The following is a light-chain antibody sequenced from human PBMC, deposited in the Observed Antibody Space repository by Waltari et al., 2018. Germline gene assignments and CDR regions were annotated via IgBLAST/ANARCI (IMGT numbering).Light chain of an antibody. CDR2: SNI. Sequence: QSVLTQPPSASGTPGQRVTISCSGSISNIGGNAVNWYQHLPGTAPKLLIYSNIQRRSGVPDRFSGSTSGTSASLAISELQSGDEADYYCATWDDSLNGFYVFGTGTKVTVL. V-gene: IGLV1-44*01. CDR3: ATWDDSLNGFYV. J-gene: IGLJ1*01. CDR1: ISNIGGNA.